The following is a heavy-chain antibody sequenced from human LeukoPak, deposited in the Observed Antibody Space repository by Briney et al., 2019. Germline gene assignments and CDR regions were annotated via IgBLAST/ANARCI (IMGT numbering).Heavy chain of an antibody. J-gene: IGHJ3*02. D-gene: IGHD6-13*01. CDR3: ATPWAAAAGLGAFDI. CDR1: GYTFTSYG. CDR2: FSAYNGNT. Sequence: ASVKVSCKASGYTFTSYGISWVRQAPGQGLEWMGWFSAYNGNTNYAQKLQGRVTMTTDTSTSTAYMELSSLRSEDTAVYYCATPWAAAAGLGAFDIWGQGTMVTVSS. V-gene: IGHV1-18*01.